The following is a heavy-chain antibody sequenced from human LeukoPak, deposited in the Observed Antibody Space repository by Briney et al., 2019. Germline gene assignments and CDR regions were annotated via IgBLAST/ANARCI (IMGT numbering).Heavy chain of an antibody. J-gene: IGHJ3*02. CDR2: IKYDGSNI. CDR3: AREAYASAFDM. Sequence: GGSLRLSAAASGFTFCAYWMYWVRQAPGKGLVWVSRIKYDGSNIIYADSVKGRFTISRDNAKNTLYLQMNSLRAEDTAVYYCAREAYASAFDMWGQGTMVIVSS. CDR1: GFTFCAYW. D-gene: IGHD4-17*01. V-gene: IGHV3-74*01.